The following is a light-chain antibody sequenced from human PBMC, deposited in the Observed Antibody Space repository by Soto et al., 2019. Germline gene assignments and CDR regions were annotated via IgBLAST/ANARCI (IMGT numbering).Light chain of an antibody. CDR1: QSIRSY. J-gene: IGKJ1*01. Sequence: DIQMTQSPSSLSASVGDRVTITCRASQSIRSYLNWFHQKPGKAPRLLIYAASSLQSGVPSRFTGSGSETDFTLTISGLQPEDFGTYFCQQSYSAPLMFGQGTRVEVK. CDR3: QQSYSAPLM. CDR2: AAS. V-gene: IGKV1-39*01.